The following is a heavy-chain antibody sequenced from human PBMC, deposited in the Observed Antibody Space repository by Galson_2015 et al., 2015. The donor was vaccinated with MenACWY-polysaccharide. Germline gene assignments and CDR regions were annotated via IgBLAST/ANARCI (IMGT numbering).Heavy chain of an antibody. Sequence: SLRLSCAASGFTFNKFYMAWVRQAPGKGPEWVSALSGPGDATFYADSVRGRFTISRDNSQNTLYLHMSSLRVDDTAVYFCAKDLHWYGMDVWGHGTTLTVSS. J-gene: IGHJ6*02. CDR2: LSGPGDAT. CDR1: GFTFNKFY. D-gene: IGHD3/OR15-3a*01. CDR3: AKDLHWYGMDV. V-gene: IGHV3-23*01.